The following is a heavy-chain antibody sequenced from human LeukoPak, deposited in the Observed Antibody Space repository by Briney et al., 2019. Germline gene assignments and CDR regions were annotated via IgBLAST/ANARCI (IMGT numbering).Heavy chain of an antibody. CDR2: IIPIFGTA. CDR3: ASIVGFGSSSYWFDP. D-gene: IGHD6-13*01. J-gene: IGHJ5*02. CDR1: GGTFSIYA. V-gene: IGHV1-69*13. Sequence: VASVTVSCTASGGTFSIYAISWVRQAPGQGLEWMGGIIPIFGTANYAQKFQGRVTITADESTSTAYMELSSLRSEDTAVYYCASIVGFGSSSYWFDPWGQGTLVTVSS.